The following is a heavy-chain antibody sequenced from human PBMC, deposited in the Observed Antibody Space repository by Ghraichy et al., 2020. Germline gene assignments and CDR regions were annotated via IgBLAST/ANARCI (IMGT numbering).Heavy chain of an antibody. V-gene: IGHV4-39*01. J-gene: IGHJ5*02. Sequence: SETLSLTCTVSGGSISSSSYYWGCIRQPPGKGLEWIGTIYYSGSTYYNPSLKSRVTISVDTSKNQFSLKLSSVTAADTAVYYCARHSSSGWSPNWFDPWGQGTLVTVSS. CDR3: ARHSSSGWSPNWFDP. CDR2: IYYSGST. CDR1: GGSISSSSYY. D-gene: IGHD6-19*01.